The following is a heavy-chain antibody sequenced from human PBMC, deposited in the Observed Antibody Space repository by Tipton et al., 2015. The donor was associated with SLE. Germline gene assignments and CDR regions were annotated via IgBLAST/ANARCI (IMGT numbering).Heavy chain of an antibody. J-gene: IGHJ3*02. V-gene: IGHV4-34*01. CDR1: GFTFSSSW. Sequence: LRLSCAASGFTFSSSWMHWIRQPPGKGLEWIGEINHSGSTNYNPSLKSRVTISVDTSKNQFSRKLSSVTAADTAVYYCARASSSWYRFDAFDIWGQGTMVTVSS. D-gene: IGHD6-13*01. CDR2: INHSGST. CDR3: ARASSSWYRFDAFDI.